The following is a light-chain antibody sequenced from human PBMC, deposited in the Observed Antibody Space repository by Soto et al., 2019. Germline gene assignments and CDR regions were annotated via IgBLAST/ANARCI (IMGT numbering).Light chain of an antibody. J-gene: IGLJ2*01. CDR2: SDY. CDR1: SSNIGSST. CDR3: QSYDSILSGVI. V-gene: IGLV1-44*01. Sequence: QPVLTQPPSVSGTPGQRVIISCSGSSSNIGSSTVNWYQQFPGTAPKLLIYSDYQRPSGVPDRFSGSKSGTSASLAITGLQAEDEADYYCQSYDSILSGVIFGGGTKLTVL.